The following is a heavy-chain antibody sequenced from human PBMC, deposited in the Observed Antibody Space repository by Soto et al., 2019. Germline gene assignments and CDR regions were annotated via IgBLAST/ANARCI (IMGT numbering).Heavy chain of an antibody. V-gene: IGHV1-69*13. CDR1: GGTFSSYA. J-gene: IGHJ6*02. D-gene: IGHD2-2*01. CDR3: ARDRTPNVCSSTSCYYYYYYYGMDV. Sequence: SVKVSCKASGGTFSSYAISWVRPAPGQGLEWMGGIIPIFGTANYAQKFQGRVTITADESTSTAYMELSSLRSEDTAVYYCARDRTPNVCSSTSCYYYYYYYGMDVWGQGTTVTVSS. CDR2: IIPIFGTA.